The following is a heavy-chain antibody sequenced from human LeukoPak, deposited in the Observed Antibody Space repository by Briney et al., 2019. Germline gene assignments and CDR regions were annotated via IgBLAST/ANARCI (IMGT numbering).Heavy chain of an antibody. V-gene: IGHV1-2*02. CDR1: GYTFTGYY. CDR3: ARVGGSYFHFDY. Sequence: ASVKVSCKASGYTFTGYYMHWVRQAPGQGLEWMGWINPNSGGTNYAQEFQGRVTVTRDTSISTAYMELSRLRSDDTAVYYCARVGGSYFHFDYWGQGTLVTVSS. CDR2: INPNSGGT. J-gene: IGHJ4*02. D-gene: IGHD1-26*01.